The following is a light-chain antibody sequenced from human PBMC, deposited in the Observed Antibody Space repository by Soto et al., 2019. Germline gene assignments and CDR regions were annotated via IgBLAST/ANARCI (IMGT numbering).Light chain of an antibody. Sequence: DIQMTQSPSSLSASVGDRVTITCRASQSISSYLNWYQQKPGKAPKLLIYAASSLQSGVPSRFSGSGSGTAFTLSISSLQPEDFATYYCQQSYSTPYTFGQRTKLEIK. CDR1: QSISSY. V-gene: IGKV1-39*01. J-gene: IGKJ2*01. CDR3: QQSYSTPYT. CDR2: AAS.